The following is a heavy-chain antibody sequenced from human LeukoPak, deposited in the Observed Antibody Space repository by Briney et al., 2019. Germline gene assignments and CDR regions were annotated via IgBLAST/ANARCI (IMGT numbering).Heavy chain of an antibody. CDR2: ITSSTSYI. CDR1: GFTFSSYS. V-gene: IGHV3-21*01. J-gene: IGHJ4*02. D-gene: IGHD5-12*01. Sequence: GGSLRLSCAASGFTFSSYSMNWVRQAPGKGLEWVSSITSSTSYIYYADSVRGRFTISRDNAKNSLYLQMNSLRDEDTAVYYCARVRYSGYDLAPFDYWGQGTLVTVSS. CDR3: ARVRYSGYDLAPFDY.